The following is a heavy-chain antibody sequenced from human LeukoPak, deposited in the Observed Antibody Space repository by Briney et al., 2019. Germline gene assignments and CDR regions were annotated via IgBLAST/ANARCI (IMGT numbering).Heavy chain of an antibody. J-gene: IGHJ4*02. D-gene: IGHD2-15*01. CDR1: GFTFSSYG. V-gene: IGHV3-33*01. CDR3: ARELYCSGGSCYSGGYYFDY. Sequence: GGSLRLPCAASGFTFSSYGMPWVRQAPGKGLEWVAVIWYDGSNKYYADSVKGRFTISRDNSKNTLYLQMNSLRAEDTAVYYCARELYCSGGSCYSGGYYFDYWGQGTLVTVSS. CDR2: IWYDGSNK.